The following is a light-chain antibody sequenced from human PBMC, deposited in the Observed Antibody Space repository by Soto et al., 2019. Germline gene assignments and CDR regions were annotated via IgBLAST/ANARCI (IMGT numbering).Light chain of an antibody. CDR2: EVS. CDR1: SSDVGGYNY. J-gene: IGLJ2*01. V-gene: IGLV2-8*01. Sequence: QSALTQPPSASGSPGQSVTISCTGTSSDVGGYNYVSWYQQHPGKAPKLMIYEVSKRPSGVPDRFAGPKSGNTASLTVSGLQAEDEADYYCSSYAGSNNVVLGGGTKLTVL. CDR3: SSYAGSNNVV.